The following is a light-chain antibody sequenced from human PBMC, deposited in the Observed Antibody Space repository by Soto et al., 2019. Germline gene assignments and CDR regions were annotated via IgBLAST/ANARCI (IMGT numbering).Light chain of an antibody. CDR3: SSCIGSSTLVV. CDR2: DVS. V-gene: IGLV2-14*01. J-gene: IGLJ2*01. Sequence: QSVLTQPASVSGSPGQSITISCTGTSSDIGGYNYVSWYQQHPGKAPKLMIYDVSARPSGVSNRFSGSKSGNTASLTISGLQAEDEADYYCSSCIGSSTLVVFGGGTTLTVL. CDR1: SSDIGGYNY.